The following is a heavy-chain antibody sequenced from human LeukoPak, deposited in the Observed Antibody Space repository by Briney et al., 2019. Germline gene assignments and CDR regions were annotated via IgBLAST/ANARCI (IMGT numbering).Heavy chain of an antibody. V-gene: IGHV5-51*01. J-gene: IGHJ1*01. CDR1: GYSFTSYW. CDR3: ARTTLSRRRYAPL. D-gene: IGHD6-13*01. CDR2: IDAGDSES. Sequence: GESLKICCKDSGYSFTSYWIGLGRHMPGKGLEWMGIIDAGDSESTYRPCFKGQVTISANKSISNGYLQWSSLKASDTAMYSCARTTLSRRRYAPLWGEGTLVTVSS.